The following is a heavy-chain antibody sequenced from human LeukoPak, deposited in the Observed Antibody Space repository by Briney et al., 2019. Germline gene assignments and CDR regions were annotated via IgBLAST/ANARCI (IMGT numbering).Heavy chain of an antibody. CDR1: GFTFSSSA. V-gene: IGHV3-23*01. D-gene: IGHD3-10*01. CDR2: ISGSGGNT. J-gene: IGHJ4*02. Sequence: GGSLRLSCATSGFTFSSSAMSWVRQAPGKGLEWVSAISGSGGNTYYADSVKGRFTISRDNSKNTLYLQMNSLRAEDTAVYYCARWEFGARYYFDYWGQGTLVTVSS. CDR3: ARWEFGARYYFDY.